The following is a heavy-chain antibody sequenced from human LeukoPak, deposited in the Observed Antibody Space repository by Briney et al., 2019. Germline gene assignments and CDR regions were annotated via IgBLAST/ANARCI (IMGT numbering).Heavy chain of an antibody. D-gene: IGHD1-14*01. CDR3: AKVGTGTRSFDI. J-gene: IGHJ3*02. Sequence: PGGSLRLSCAASGFTFSSYGMHWVRQGPGKGLEWVAVISYDGSNRYYADSVKGRFTISRDNSKNSLYLQMNSLRAEDTAVYYCAKVGTGTRSFDIWGQGTLVTVSS. CDR2: ISYDGSNR. CDR1: GFTFSSYG. V-gene: IGHV3-30*18.